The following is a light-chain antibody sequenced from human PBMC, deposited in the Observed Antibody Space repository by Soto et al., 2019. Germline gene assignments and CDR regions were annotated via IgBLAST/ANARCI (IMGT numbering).Light chain of an antibody. CDR1: QSLRSN. Sequence: EIVMTQPPATLSVSPGERATLSCRASQSLRSNLAWYQHKPGQAPRLLIYGTSTRATGIPATFSGGGSGTEFTLTISSLQSEDFAVYYCQQYDDWPWTFGRGTKV. CDR3: QQYDDWPWT. J-gene: IGKJ1*01. V-gene: IGKV3-15*01. CDR2: GTS.